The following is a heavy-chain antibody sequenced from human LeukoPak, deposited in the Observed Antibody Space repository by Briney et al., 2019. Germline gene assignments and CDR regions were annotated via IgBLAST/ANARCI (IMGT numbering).Heavy chain of an antibody. J-gene: IGHJ4*02. Sequence: GGSLRLSCAASGFTLSSYGMHWVRQAPGKGLQWVAFIRYDGSYQYYADSVKGRFTISRDNSKNTLYLQMNSLRAEDTAVYYCAKQVGWFGEIDYFDYWGQGTLVTVSS. CDR2: IRYDGSYQ. V-gene: IGHV3-30*02. CDR1: GFTLSSYG. D-gene: IGHD3-10*01. CDR3: AKQVGWFGEIDYFDY.